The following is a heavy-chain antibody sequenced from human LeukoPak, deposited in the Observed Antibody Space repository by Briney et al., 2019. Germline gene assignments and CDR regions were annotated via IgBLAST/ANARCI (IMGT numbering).Heavy chain of an antibody. CDR3: GRHLTISQLNCFDP. V-gene: IGHV4-39*01. D-gene: IGHD1-1*01. J-gene: IGHJ5*02. CDR1: GGSFSGYY. Sequence: PSETLSLTCAVYGGSFSGYYWGWIRQTPGKGLEWIGSIYYSGNTYFNPSLKSRVTMSIDTSKNQFSLSLTSVTAADTAVYYCGRHLTISQLNCFDPWGQGTQVTVSS. CDR2: IYYSGNT.